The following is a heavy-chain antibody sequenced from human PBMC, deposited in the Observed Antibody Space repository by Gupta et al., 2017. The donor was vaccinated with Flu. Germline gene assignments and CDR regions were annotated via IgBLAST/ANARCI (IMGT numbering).Heavy chain of an antibody. Sequence: EVPLVESGGGLVKPGESLRLSCAVSGFTLNYAWMSWVRQAPGKGLEWVGRIKSKTAGGTTDYAAPVQGRFTISRDDSKNTVYLQMNSLKTEDTAVYYCTSFGNPLPWGQGTRVTVSS. V-gene: IGHV3-15*01. D-gene: IGHD1-14*01. CDR2: IKSKTAGGTT. CDR3: TSFGNPLP. CDR1: GFTLNYAW. J-gene: IGHJ1*01.